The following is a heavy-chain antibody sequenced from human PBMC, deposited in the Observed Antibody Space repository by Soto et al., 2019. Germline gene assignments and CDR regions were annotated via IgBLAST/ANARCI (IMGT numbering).Heavy chain of an antibody. J-gene: IGHJ4*02. CDR3: VKEQTGHSYSDY. V-gene: IGHV3-23*01. D-gene: IGHD5-12*01. CDR2: ISESGDRT. Sequence: PGGSLRLSCVASGFTFNNYAMSWVRQAPGKGLEWVSAISESGDRTYYADSVKGRFTISRDNSKNTLYLQVNSLRTEDTAIHYCVKEQTGHSYSDYWGQGTLVTVSS. CDR1: GFTFNNYA.